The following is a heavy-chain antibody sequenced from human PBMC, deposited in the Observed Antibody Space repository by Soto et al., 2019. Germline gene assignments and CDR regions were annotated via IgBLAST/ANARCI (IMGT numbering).Heavy chain of an antibody. V-gene: IGHV3-23*01. J-gene: IGHJ4*02. CDR1: GFDFSSYA. Sequence: EVQLLESGGGLVPPGGSLRLSCAASGFDFSSYAMNWVRQAPGKGLEWVSGISGTGGSPYYADSVKGRFTISRDNSKNTVYLQMNSLRAEDTAVYYCAKGGGKYYFYYFDPWGQGTLVTVSS. CDR3: AKGGGKYYFYYFDP. D-gene: IGHD1-26*01. CDR2: ISGTGGSP.